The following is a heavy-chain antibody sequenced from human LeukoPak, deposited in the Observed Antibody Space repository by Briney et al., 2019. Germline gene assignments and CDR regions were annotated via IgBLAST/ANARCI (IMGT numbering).Heavy chain of an antibody. D-gene: IGHD2-2*01. Sequence: SETLSLTCIVSGGSISSTTYYWGWIRQPPGKRLEWIGSIYYSGNTYYNPSLKSRVTISVDTSKNQFSLKLTSVTAADTAVYYCARDRYQNWFDPWGQGTLVIVSS. J-gene: IGHJ5*02. CDR1: GGSISSTTYY. CDR3: ARDRYQNWFDP. CDR2: IYYSGNT. V-gene: IGHV4-39*07.